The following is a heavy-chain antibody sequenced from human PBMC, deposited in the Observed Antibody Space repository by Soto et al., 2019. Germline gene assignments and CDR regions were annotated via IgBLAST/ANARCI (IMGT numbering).Heavy chain of an antibody. V-gene: IGHV4-34*01. CDR2: INHSGST. J-gene: IGHJ3*01. CDR3: ARGGRRREVGPLLIRGRLYYGPDV. Sequence: SETLSLTCAVYGGSFSGYYWSGIRQPPGKGPEWIGEINHSGSTNYNPSLKSRVTISVDTSKNQFSLKLSSVTAADTAVDYWARGGRRREVGPLLIRGRLYYGPDVWGQGTKVT. D-gene: IGHD3-10*01. CDR1: GGSFSGYY.